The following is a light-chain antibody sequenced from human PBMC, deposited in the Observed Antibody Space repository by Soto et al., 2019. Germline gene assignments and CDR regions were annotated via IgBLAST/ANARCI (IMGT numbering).Light chain of an antibody. CDR1: SSDVGGYNY. CDR3: SSYAGSNISVG. V-gene: IGLV2-8*01. J-gene: IGLJ2*01. CDR2: EVS. Sequence: QSALTQPPSASGSPGQSVTISCTGTSSDVGGYNYVSWYQQHPGKAPKLMIYEVSKRPSGVPDRFSGSKSGNTASLTVSGLQAEDEADYYCSSYAGSNISVGFGGGTKVTVL.